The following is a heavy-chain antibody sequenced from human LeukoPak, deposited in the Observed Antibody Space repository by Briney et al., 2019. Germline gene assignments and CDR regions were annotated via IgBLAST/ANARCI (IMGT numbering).Heavy chain of an antibody. CDR3: ARVAHPYYDSSGPSWSSAFDI. Sequence: ASVKVSCKASGGTFISYAISWVRQAPGQGLEWMGGIIPIFGTANYAQKFQGRVTITADESTSTAYMELSSLRSEDTAVYYCARVAHPYYDSSGPSWSSAFDIWGQGTMVTVSS. J-gene: IGHJ3*02. V-gene: IGHV1-69*01. CDR1: GGTFISYA. CDR2: IIPIFGTA. D-gene: IGHD3-22*01.